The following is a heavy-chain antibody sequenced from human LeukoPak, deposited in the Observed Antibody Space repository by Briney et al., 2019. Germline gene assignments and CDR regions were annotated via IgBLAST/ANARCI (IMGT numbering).Heavy chain of an antibody. CDR3: VKDPYTNGVCYHFDY. V-gene: IGHV3-64D*09. J-gene: IGHJ4*02. CDR1: GFTFSSYA. D-gene: IGHD2-8*01. CDR2: ISSNGGST. Sequence: GGSLRLSCSASGFTFSSYAMHWVRQAPGKGLEYVSAISSNGGSTYYADSVKGRFTISRDNSKNTLYLQMSSLRAEDTAVYYCVKDPYTNGVCYHFDYWGQGTLVTVPS.